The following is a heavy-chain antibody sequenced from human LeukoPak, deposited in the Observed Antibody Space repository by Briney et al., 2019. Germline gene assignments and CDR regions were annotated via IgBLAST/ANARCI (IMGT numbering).Heavy chain of an antibody. CDR2: ISSGSSYI. J-gene: IGHJ6*02. Sequence: GGSLRLSCAASGFSFSSYWMNWVRQAPGKGLEWVAYISSGSSYIYYADSVKGRFTISRDNAKNSLYLQMDSLRAEDTAVYYCARDLAGDYGYYYYYYGMDVWGQGTTVTVSS. CDR1: GFSFSSYW. V-gene: IGHV3-21*01. CDR3: ARDLAGDYGYYYYYYGMDV. D-gene: IGHD4-17*01.